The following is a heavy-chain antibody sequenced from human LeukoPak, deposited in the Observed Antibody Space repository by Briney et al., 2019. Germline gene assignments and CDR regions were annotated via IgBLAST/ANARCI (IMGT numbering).Heavy chain of an antibody. V-gene: IGHV3-23*01. CDR1: GFTFSNYA. Sequence: GGSLRLSCAASGFTFSNYAMSWVRQAPGKGLEWVSDISGSVGSTYYADSVKGRFTISRDNSKNTLYLQMNSLRAEDTAVYYCARELRDAFDIWGQGTMVTVSS. CDR3: ARELRDAFDI. CDR2: ISGSVGST. J-gene: IGHJ3*02. D-gene: IGHD2-21*01.